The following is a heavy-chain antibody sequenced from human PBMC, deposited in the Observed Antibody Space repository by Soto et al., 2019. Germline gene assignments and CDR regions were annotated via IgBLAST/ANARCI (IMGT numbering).Heavy chain of an antibody. D-gene: IGHD3-10*01. J-gene: IGHJ5*02. V-gene: IGHV3-49*03. CDR1: GFTFGDYA. CDR3: TSGPITMVRGVIISGNWFDP. CDR2: IRSKAYGGTT. Sequence: GGSLRLSCTASGFTFGDYAMSWFRQAPGKGLEWVGFIRSKAYGGTTEYAASVKGRFTISRDDSKSIAYLQMSSLKTEDTAVYYCTSGPITMVRGVIISGNWFDPWGQGTLVTVS.